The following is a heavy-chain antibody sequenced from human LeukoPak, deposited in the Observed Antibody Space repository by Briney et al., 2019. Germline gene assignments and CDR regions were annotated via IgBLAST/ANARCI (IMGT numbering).Heavy chain of an antibody. CDR2: ISAYNGNT. CDR3: ARDRNYRVLDYYYYGMDV. D-gene: IGHD3-16*02. V-gene: IGHV1-18*01. Sequence: ASVKVSCKASGGTFSSYAISWVRQAPGQGLEWMGWISAYNGNTNYAQKLQGRVTMTTDTSTSTAYMELRSLRSDDTAVYYCARDRNYRVLDYYYYGMDVWGQGTTVTVSS. CDR1: GGTFSSYA. J-gene: IGHJ6*02.